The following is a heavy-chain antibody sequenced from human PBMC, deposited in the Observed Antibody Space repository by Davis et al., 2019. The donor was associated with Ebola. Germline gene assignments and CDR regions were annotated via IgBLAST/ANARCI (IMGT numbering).Heavy chain of an antibody. D-gene: IGHD2-15*01. Sequence: AASVKVSCKASGYTFTDYYMHWVRQAPGQGLEWMGWINPNSGSTNYAQKFEAWVTMTRDTSISTVYMELSRLRSDDTALYYCARGGYCSGGSCYFVDYWGQGTLVTVSS. CDR2: INPNSGST. CDR1: GYTFTDYY. V-gene: IGHV1-2*04. CDR3: ARGGYCSGGSCYFVDY. J-gene: IGHJ4*02.